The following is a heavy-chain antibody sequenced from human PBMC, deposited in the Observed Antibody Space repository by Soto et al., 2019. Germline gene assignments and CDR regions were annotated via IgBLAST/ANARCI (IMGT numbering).Heavy chain of an antibody. J-gene: IGHJ4*02. CDR1: GFTFSSYS. CDR2: ISSSSSTI. CDR3: ARVSSQSGFDY. V-gene: IGHV3-48*01. D-gene: IGHD1-26*01. Sequence: EVQLVESGGGLVQPGGSLRLSCAASGFTFSSYSMNWVRQAPGKGLEWVSYISSSSSTIYYADSVKGRFTISRDNAKNSLYLQMNSLRAEDTAVYYSARVSSQSGFDYWGQGTLVTVSS.